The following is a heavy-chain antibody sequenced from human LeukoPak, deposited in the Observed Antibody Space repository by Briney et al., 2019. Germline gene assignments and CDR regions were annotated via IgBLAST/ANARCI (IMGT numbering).Heavy chain of an antibody. CDR1: GYSFPNYW. J-gene: IGHJ4*02. D-gene: IGHD2-15*01. V-gene: IGHV5-51*01. CDR2: IYPGDSDT. CDR3: ASAYCSGGSCYGGYFDY. Sequence: GEFLKISWKGSGYSFPNYWIGLVRQMPGKGVGWVGIIYPGDSDTRYRTSFQGQITISAEKSSSTAFLQWSSLKASDTAMYYCASAYCSGGSCYGGYFDYWGQGTLVTVS.